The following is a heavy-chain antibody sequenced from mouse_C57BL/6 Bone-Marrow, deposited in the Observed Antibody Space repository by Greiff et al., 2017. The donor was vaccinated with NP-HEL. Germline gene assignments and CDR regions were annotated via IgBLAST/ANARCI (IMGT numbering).Heavy chain of an antibody. V-gene: IGHV5-4*01. CDR3: ARGGGIYYYGSSPHFDY. CDR1: GFTFSSYV. Sequence: EVQLVESGGGLVKPGGSLKLSCAASGFTFSSYVMSWVRQTPEKRLEWVATISDGGSYTYYPDNVKGRFTISRDNAKNNLYLQMSHLKSEDTAMYYCARGGGIYYYGSSPHFDYWGQGTTLTVSS. CDR2: ISDGGSYT. D-gene: IGHD1-1*01. J-gene: IGHJ2*01.